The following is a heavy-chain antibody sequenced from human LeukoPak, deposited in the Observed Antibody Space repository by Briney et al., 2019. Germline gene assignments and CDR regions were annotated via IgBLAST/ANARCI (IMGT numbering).Heavy chain of an antibody. CDR3: ARVSPYSSGWFQIY. V-gene: IGHV4-4*07. Sequence: SETLSLTCTVSGGSISSNYWSWIRQPAGKGLEWIGRIYSSGSTNYNPSLKSRVTMSVDTSKNQFSLKLSSVTAADTAVYYCARVSPYSSGWFQIYWGQGTLVTVSS. J-gene: IGHJ4*02. CDR2: IYSSGST. D-gene: IGHD6-19*01. CDR1: GGSISSNY.